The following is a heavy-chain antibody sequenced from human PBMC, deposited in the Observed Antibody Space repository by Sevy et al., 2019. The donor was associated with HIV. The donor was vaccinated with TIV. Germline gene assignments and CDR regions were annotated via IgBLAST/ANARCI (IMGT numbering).Heavy chain of an antibody. J-gene: IGHJ6*02. CDR3: ARAQYSSSPGVSLPAGMDV. CDR1: GGSISSYY. Sequence: SETLSLTCTVSGGSISSYYWSWIRQAPGKGLEWIGYIFYTGSTNYNPSLKSRLTISIDTSKNQFSLKLSSVTAADTAVYYCARAQYSSSPGVSLPAGMDVWGQGTTVTVSS. D-gene: IGHD6-6*01. CDR2: IFYTGST. V-gene: IGHV4-59*12.